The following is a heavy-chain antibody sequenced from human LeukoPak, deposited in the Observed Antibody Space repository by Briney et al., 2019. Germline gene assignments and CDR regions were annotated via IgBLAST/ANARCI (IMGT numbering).Heavy chain of an antibody. CDR1: GGSFSGYY. V-gene: IGHV4-34*01. D-gene: IGHD3-10*01. CDR3: ARRGPRITMVRGVIYSWFDP. J-gene: IGHJ5*02. CDR2: INHSGST. Sequence: SETLSLTCAVYGGSFSGYYWSWIRQPPGKGLEWIGEINHSGSTNYNPSLKSRVTVSVDTSKNQFSLKLSSVTAADTAVYYCARRGPRITMVRGVIYSWFDPWGQGTLVTVSP.